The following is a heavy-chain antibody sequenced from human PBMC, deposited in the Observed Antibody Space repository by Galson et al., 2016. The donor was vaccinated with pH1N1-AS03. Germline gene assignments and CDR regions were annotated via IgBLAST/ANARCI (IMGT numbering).Heavy chain of an antibody. CDR2: ISGSGIST. D-gene: IGHD3-3*01. Sequence: SLRLSCATSGFTFSSYAMFWVRQAPGKGLEWVSSISGSGISTYYADSVKGRFTISRDNSRNTVYLQMNSLRVKDTATYYCPKDQSHIIPLSGALSWGQGTLVTVSS. CDR3: PKDQSHIIPLSGALS. V-gene: IGHV3-23*01. J-gene: IGHJ5*02. CDR1: GFTFSSYA.